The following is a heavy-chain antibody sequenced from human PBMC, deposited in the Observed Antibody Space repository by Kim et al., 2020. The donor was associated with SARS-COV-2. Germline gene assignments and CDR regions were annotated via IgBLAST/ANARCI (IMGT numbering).Heavy chain of an antibody. CDR2: IWYDGSNK. J-gene: IGHJ6*02. D-gene: IGHD6-19*01. CDR1: GFTFSSYG. CDR3: ARDQVSGWYDYYYYGMDV. V-gene: IGHV3-33*01. Sequence: GGSLRRSCAASGFTFSSYGMHWVRQAPGKGLEWVAVIWYDGSNKYYADSVKGRFTISRDNSKNTLYLQMNSLRAEDTAVYYCARDQVSGWYDYYYYGMDVWGQGTTVTVSS.